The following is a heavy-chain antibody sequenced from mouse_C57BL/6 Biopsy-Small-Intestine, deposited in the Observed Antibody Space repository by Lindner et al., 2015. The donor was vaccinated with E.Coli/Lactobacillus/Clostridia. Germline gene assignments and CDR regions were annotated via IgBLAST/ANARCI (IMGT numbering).Heavy chain of an antibody. J-gene: IGHJ4*01. D-gene: IGHD3-1*01. CDR3: ARRVAARTRDAMDY. Sequence: QLQESGPELVKPGASVKISCKASGYTFSSSWMNWVKQRPGKGLEWIGWIYPGGGDTNYNGKFKGKATLTADKSSSTAYMQLSSLTSEDSAVYFCARRVAARTRDAMDYWGQGTSVTVSS. CDR2: IYPGGGDT. CDR1: GYTFSSSW. V-gene: IGHV1-82*01.